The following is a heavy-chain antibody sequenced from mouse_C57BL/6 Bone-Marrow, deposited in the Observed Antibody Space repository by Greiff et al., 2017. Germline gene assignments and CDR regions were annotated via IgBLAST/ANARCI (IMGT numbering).Heavy chain of an antibody. CDR1: GYTFTSYW. Sequence: QVQLQQPGAELVMPGASVKLSCKASGYTFTSYWMPWVKQRPGQGLEWIGEIDPSDSYTNYNQKFKGKSTLTVDKSSSTAYMQLSSLTSEDSAVYYCAREGDSNYYAMDYWGQGTSVTVSS. V-gene: IGHV1-69*01. D-gene: IGHD2-5*01. CDR2: IDPSDSYT. J-gene: IGHJ4*01. CDR3: AREGDSNYYAMDY.